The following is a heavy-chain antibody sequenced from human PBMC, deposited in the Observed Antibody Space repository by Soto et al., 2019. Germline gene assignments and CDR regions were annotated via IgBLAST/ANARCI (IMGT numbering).Heavy chain of an antibody. D-gene: IGHD6-19*01. CDR3: ARERRYSSGWYLSDYYGMDV. Sequence: GESLKISCKGSGYSFTSYWIGWVRQMPGKGLEWMGIIYPGDSDTRYNPSFQGQVTISADKSISTAYLQWSSLKASDTAMYYCARERRYSSGWYLSDYYGMDVWGQGTTVTVSS. CDR1: GYSFTSYW. V-gene: IGHV5-51*01. J-gene: IGHJ6*02. CDR2: IYPGDSDT.